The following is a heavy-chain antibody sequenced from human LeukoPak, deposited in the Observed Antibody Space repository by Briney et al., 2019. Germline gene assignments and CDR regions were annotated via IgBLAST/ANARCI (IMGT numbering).Heavy chain of an antibody. CDR3: ARGFDSSGYYSGFQFDP. D-gene: IGHD3-22*01. J-gene: IGHJ5*02. Sequence: SETLSLTCVVYGESLSGYYWSWIRQPPGKGLEWIGEINHSGSTNYNPSLKSRVTISVDTSKNQFSLKLSSVTAADTAVYYCARGFDSSGYYSGFQFDPWGQGTLVTVSS. V-gene: IGHV4-34*01. CDR2: INHSGST. CDR1: GESLSGYY.